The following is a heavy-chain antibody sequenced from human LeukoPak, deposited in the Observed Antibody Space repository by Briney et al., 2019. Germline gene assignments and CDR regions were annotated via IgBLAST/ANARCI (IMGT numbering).Heavy chain of an antibody. CDR3: ARPRIIATTGGFAI. CDR2: IYPGNSDT. Sequence: GESLKISCKASGYSFSDYWIGWVRQMPGRGLGWMGIIYPGNSDTRYSPSFQGQVTISADKSITTAYLQWSSLKASDTAMYYCARPRIIATTGGFAIWGQGTMVTVSS. J-gene: IGHJ3*02. D-gene: IGHD1-20*01. CDR1: GYSFSDYW. V-gene: IGHV5-51*01.